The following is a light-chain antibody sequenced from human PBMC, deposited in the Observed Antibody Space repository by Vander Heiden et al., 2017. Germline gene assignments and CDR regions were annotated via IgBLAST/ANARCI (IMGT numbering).Light chain of an antibody. Sequence: DIQMTQSPSTLSASVGDTVTITCRASQSVSSWLAWYQQKPGKAPKVLIYEASTLGGGVPSRFSGSGSGTEFTLTISSLQPDDFATYYCQQYNSSSWTFGQGTRVEVK. J-gene: IGKJ1*01. CDR1: QSVSSW. CDR2: EAS. V-gene: IGKV1-5*03. CDR3: QQYNSSSWT.